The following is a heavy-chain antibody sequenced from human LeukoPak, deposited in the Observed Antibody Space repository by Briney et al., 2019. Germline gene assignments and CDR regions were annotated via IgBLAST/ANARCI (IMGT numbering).Heavy chain of an antibody. CDR2: ISGDGSST. CDR1: GFTFDDYA. J-gene: IGHJ4*02. V-gene: IGHV3-43*02. Sequence: TGGSLRLSCAASGFTFDDYAMHWVRHAPGKRLEMVSPISGDGSSTYYADSVKGRLTIFRDNSKNSLYLQMNSLRTEDTALYYCAKRMRYSSSWSTFDYWGQGTLVTVSS. CDR3: AKRMRYSSSWSTFDY. D-gene: IGHD6-13*01.